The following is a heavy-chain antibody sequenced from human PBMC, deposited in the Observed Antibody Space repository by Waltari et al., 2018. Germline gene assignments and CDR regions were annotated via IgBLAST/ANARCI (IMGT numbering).Heavy chain of an antibody. Sequence: EVQLLQSGGGLVQPGGSLTPSCSAFGFVFTDYAMSWVRQAPGKGLEWVSCITNSGGRTFYAESVRGRFTISRDSSYNMVYLQMNSLRGEDTAVYYCAKDLYTTFGAVDSWGQGSLVSVSS. D-gene: IGHD3-3*01. V-gene: IGHV3-23*01. CDR1: GFVFTDYA. J-gene: IGHJ4*02. CDR3: AKDLYTTFGAVDS. CDR2: ITNSGGRT.